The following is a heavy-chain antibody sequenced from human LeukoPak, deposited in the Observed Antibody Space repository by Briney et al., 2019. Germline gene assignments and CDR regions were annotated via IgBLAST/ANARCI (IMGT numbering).Heavy chain of an antibody. Sequence: PGGSLRLSCAASGFTFSNYAMSWVRQAPGKGLKWVSGISGSGDHTYYADSVKGRFTISRDNSKNTLYLQINSLRAEDTAVYYCAKAGGPYHDSSGYPRDWGQGTLVTVSS. CDR3: AKAGGPYHDSSGYPRD. CDR2: ISGSGDHT. CDR1: GFTFSNYA. J-gene: IGHJ1*01. D-gene: IGHD3-22*01. V-gene: IGHV3-23*01.